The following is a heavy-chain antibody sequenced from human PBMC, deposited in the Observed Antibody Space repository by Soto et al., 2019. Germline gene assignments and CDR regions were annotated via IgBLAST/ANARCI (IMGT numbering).Heavy chain of an antibody. V-gene: IGHV3-23*01. D-gene: IGHD6-19*01. CDR3: ARRSSGWFFVY. CDR1: GFTFSSYA. Sequence: EVQLLESGGGLVQPGGSLRLSCAASGFTFSSYAMSWVRQAPGKGLEWVSVMSGSGDSTYYADSVKGRFTISRDNSKSMLSLQMNSLRAEDTAVYYCARRSSGWFFVYWGQGTLVTVSS. CDR2: MSGSGDST. J-gene: IGHJ4*02.